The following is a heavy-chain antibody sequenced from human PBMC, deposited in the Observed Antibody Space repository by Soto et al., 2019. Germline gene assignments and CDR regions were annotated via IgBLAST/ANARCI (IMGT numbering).Heavy chain of an antibody. CDR2: ISAGSGNT. D-gene: IGHD6-13*01. V-gene: IGHV1-3*01. CDR1: GYTFISYA. J-gene: IGHJ4*02. CDR3: VRAGRVAAGIS. Sequence: QVQLVQSGAEVKKPGASVNISCRASGYTFISYAIHWVRQAPGQRLEWMGWISAGSGNTKYSQRFQDRVTITGDTSASTAYLGLSSLTSEDTAVYYCVRAGRVAAGISWGQGTLVTVSS.